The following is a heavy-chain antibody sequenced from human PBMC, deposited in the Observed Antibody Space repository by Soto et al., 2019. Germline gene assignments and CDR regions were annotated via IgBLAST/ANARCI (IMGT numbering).Heavy chain of an antibody. V-gene: IGHV4-31*03. J-gene: IGHJ4*02. CDR3: ARFIPVPGSDY. D-gene: IGHD3-16*01. Sequence: QVQLQESGPGLVKPSQTLSLTCTVSGGSISSGGYYWSWIRQHPGKGLEWIGYIYYSGSTYYNPSLKSRVTISVYTSKKQFSLKLSSVTAAATAVYYCARFIPVPGSDYWGQGALVTVSS. CDR1: GGSISSGGYY. CDR2: IYYSGST.